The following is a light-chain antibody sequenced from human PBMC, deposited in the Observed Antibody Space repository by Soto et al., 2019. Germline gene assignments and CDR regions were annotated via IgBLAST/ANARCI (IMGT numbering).Light chain of an antibody. V-gene: IGLV1-51*02. Sequence: QSVLTQPPSVSAAPGQKVTISCSGSSSNIGKNYVTWYQQLPGRVPKALIYENNQRPSGIPDRFSGSKSGTSATLGITGLQSEDEADYYCGAWDGSLSAVVFGTGTKVTVL. CDR2: ENN. CDR3: GAWDGSLSAVV. CDR1: SSNIGKNY. J-gene: IGLJ1*01.